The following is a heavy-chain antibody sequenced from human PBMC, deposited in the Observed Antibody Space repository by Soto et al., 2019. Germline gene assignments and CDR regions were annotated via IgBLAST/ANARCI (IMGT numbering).Heavy chain of an antibody. D-gene: IGHD1-7*01. CDR2: ISAHNGNT. Sequence: QVLLVQSGPEVKRPGASVKVSCKASGDTFSSFDISWVRQAPGQGPEWMGCISAHNGNTNFAQKFQGRVSLTTDTSVTTAYMELRGLSSDDAGVYSCPTFNFPDPGGNYPFHMDVWGTGTTVTVSS. CDR1: GDTFSSFD. J-gene: IGHJ6*03. CDR3: PTFNFPDPGGNYPFHMDV. V-gene: IGHV1-18*04.